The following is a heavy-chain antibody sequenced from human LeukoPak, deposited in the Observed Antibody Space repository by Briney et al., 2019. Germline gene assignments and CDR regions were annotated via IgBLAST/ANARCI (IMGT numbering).Heavy chain of an antibody. CDR1: GFTFSSYW. CDR3: ARVSSSWYQDWYFDL. D-gene: IGHD6-13*01. V-gene: IGHV4-4*07. Sequence: GSLRLSCAASGFTFSSYWMSWVRQAPGKGLEWIGRIYTSESPTYNPSLKSRVTMSLDTSKNQFSLKLSSVTAADTAVYYCARVSSSWYQDWYFDLWGRGTLVTVSS. J-gene: IGHJ2*01. CDR2: IYTSESP.